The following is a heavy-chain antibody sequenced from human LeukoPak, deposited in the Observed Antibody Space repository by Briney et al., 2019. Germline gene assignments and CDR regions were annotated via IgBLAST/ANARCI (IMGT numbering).Heavy chain of an antibody. CDR3: ASGVSSGWENDY. Sequence: ASVTVSCTASGYTFTSYYMHWVRQAPGQGLEWMGIINPSGGSTSYAQKFQGRVTMTRDTSTSTVYMELSSLRSEDTAVYYCASGVSSGWENDYWGQGTLVTVSS. CDR1: GYTFTSYY. D-gene: IGHD6-19*01. J-gene: IGHJ4*02. V-gene: IGHV1-46*01. CDR2: INPSGGST.